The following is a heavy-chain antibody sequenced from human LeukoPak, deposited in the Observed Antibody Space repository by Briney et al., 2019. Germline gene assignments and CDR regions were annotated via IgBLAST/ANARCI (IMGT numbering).Heavy chain of an antibody. V-gene: IGHV1-2*02. J-gene: IGHJ2*01. CDR2: INPNSGGT. CDR3: ARGRGPMGWYFDL. Sequence: ASVKVSCKASGYTFTGYYMHWVRQAPGQGLEWMGWINPNSGGTNYAQKFQGRVTMTRDTSISTACMELSRLRSDDTAVYYCARGRGPMGWYFDLWGRGTLVTVSS. CDR1: GYTFTGYY.